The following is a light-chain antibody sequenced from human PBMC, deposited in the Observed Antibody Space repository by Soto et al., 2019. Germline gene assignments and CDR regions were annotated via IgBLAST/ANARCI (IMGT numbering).Light chain of an antibody. CDR3: QQRNSYPRT. CDR1: QSISSW. J-gene: IGKJ2*01. V-gene: IGKV1-5*03. Sequence: DIQMTQSPSTLSASVGDRVTITCRANQSISSWLAWYQQKPGKAPKLLIYKASSLESGVPSRFSGSGSETEFTLTITSLQPEDSATYYCQQRNSYPRTFGQGTKVDIK. CDR2: KAS.